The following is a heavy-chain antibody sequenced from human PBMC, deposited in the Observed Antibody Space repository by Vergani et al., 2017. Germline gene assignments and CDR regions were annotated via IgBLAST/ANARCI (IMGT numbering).Heavy chain of an antibody. CDR3: ARSFPSIAVAGLDY. D-gene: IGHD6-19*01. V-gene: IGHV1-69*11. J-gene: IGHJ4*02. Sequence: QVQLVQSGAEVKKPGSSVKVSCKASGGTFSSYAISWVRQAPGQGLEWMGRIIPILGTANYAQTFQGRVTITADESTSTAYMELSSLRSEDTAVYYCARSFPSIAVAGLDYWGQGTLVTVSS. CDR2: IIPILGTA. CDR1: GGTFSSYA.